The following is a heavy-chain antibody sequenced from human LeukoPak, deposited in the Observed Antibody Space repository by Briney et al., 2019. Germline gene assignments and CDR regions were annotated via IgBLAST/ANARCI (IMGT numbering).Heavy chain of an antibody. CDR2: ISYDGSNK. CDR3: ARWLRLGYFDY. D-gene: IGHD5-12*01. Sequence: GGSLRLSCAASGFTFSSYAMHRVRQAPGKGLEWVAVISYDGSNKYYADSVKGRFTISRDNSKNTLYLQMNSLRAEDTAVYYCARWLRLGYFDYWGQGTLVTVSS. V-gene: IGHV3-30*04. J-gene: IGHJ4*02. CDR1: GFTFSSYA.